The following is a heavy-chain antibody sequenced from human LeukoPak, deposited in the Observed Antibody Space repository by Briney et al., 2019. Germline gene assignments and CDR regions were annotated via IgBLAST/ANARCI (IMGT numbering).Heavy chain of an antibody. D-gene: IGHD4-17*01. J-gene: IGHJ1*01. Sequence: PGGSLRLSCAASGFTFSSYAMSWVRQAPGKGLEWVSVISGSGGSTYYADSVKGRFTLSRDNSKNTLYLQMNSLRAEDTAVYYCAKEIYGDSTGGRFQQWGQGTPVTVSS. CDR1: GFTFSSYA. CDR3: AKEIYGDSTGGRFQQ. V-gene: IGHV3-23*01. CDR2: ISGSGGST.